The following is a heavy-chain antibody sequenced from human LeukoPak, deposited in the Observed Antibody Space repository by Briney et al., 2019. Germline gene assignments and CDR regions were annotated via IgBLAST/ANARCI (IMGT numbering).Heavy chain of an antibody. V-gene: IGHV3-66*01. CDR3: ARASSYDYTYYGMDV. CDR2: IYSGGST. J-gene: IGHJ6*02. D-gene: IGHD3-10*01. Sequence: PGGSLRLSCAASGFTVSSNYMSWVRQAPGKGLEWVSVIYSGGSTYYADSVKGRFTISRDNSKNTLYLQMNSLRAEDTAVYYCARASSYDYTYYGMDVWGQGTTVTVSS. CDR1: GFTVSSNY.